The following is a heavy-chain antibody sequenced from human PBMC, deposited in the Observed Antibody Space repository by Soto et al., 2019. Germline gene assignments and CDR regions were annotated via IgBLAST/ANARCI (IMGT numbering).Heavy chain of an antibody. CDR1: GGSISNSDGYY. J-gene: IGHJ5*01. CDR3: ARLGGFYQSLDS. V-gene: IGHV4-39*01. D-gene: IGHD3-22*01. CDR2: IYYSGTT. Sequence: SETLSLTCTVPGGSISNSDGYYWAWVRQPPGKGLLWIGNIYYSGTTTYNPSIKSRVTISVDSSKNQFSLNLTSVSAADTAVYYCARLGGFYQSLDSWGQGTLVTVSS.